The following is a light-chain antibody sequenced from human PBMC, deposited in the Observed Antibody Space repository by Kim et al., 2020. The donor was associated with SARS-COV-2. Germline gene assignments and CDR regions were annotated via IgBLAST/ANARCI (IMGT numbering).Light chain of an antibody. CDR1: KLGHRY. CDR2: QDE. V-gene: IGLV3-1*01. Sequence: SYELTQPPSVSVSPGQTASITCSGDKLGHRYVCWYQQKSGQSPVLLLYQDEKRPSGIPERFSGSNSGNTATLTISGSQAMDEADYYCQAWDSTTVVFGGG. CDR3: QAWDSTTVV. J-gene: IGLJ3*02.